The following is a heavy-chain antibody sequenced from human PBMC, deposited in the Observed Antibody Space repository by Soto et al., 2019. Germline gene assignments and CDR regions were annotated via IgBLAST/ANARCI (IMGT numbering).Heavy chain of an antibody. Sequence: GASVKVSCKASGYAFTIYAMHWVRQAPGQRLEWMGWINAGNGNTKYSQKFQGRVTITRDTSASTAYMELSSLRSEDTAVYSCAREGVDFSGGSCYSPPFYSYSGMDGGGKGTTVTVSP. J-gene: IGHJ6*04. CDR2: INAGNGNT. D-gene: IGHD2-15*01. CDR3: AREGVDFSGGSCYSPPFYSYSGMDG. V-gene: IGHV1-3*01. CDR1: GYAFTIYA.